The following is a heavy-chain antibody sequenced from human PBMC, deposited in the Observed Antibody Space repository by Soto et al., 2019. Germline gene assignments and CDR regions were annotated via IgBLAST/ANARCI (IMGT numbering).Heavy chain of an antibody. CDR2: ISAYNGNT. CDR1: GYTFTSYG. V-gene: IGHV1-18*01. D-gene: IGHD1-1*01. CDR3: ASGAGTTEDYYYSYMDV. Sequence: GASVKVSCKASGYTFTSYGISWVRQAPGRGLEWMGWISAYNGNTNYAQKLQGRVTMTTDTSTSTAYMELRSLRSDDTAVYYCASGAGTTEDYYYSYMDVWGKGTTVTVSS. J-gene: IGHJ6*03.